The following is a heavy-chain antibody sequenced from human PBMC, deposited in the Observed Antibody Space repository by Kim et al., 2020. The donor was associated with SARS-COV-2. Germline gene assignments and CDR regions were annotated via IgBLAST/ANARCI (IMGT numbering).Heavy chain of an antibody. J-gene: IGHJ4*02. CDR2: INPNSGGT. CDR1: GYTFTNHY. CDR3: ARDPLTDNFWSGYYPYYFDS. D-gene: IGHD3-3*01. Sequence: ASVKVSCKASGYTFTNHYIHWVRQAPGQGLEWMGCINPNSGGTDYPQKFQGRVTMTRDTSITTAYMELSRLTSDDTAVYYCARDPLTDNFWSGYYPYYFDSWGQGTLVTVSS. V-gene: IGHV1-2*02.